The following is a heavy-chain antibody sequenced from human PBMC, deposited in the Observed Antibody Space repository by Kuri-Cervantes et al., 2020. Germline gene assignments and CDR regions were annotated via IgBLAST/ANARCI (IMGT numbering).Heavy chain of an antibody. CDR1: GGSFSGYY. V-gene: IGHV4-34*01. D-gene: IGHD1-26*01. Sequence: SCAVYGGSFSGYYWSWIRQPPGKGLEWIGEIYHSGSTNYNPSLKSRVTISVDKSKNQFSLKLSSVTAADTAVYYCARDMRELGIYWGQGTLVTVSS. J-gene: IGHJ4*02. CDR3: ARDMRELGIY. CDR2: IYHSGST.